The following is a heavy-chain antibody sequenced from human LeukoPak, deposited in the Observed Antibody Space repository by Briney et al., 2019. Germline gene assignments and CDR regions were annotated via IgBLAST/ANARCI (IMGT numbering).Heavy chain of an antibody. D-gene: IGHD3-10*01. CDR2: IYYSGST. CDR1: GGSISISSYY. V-gene: IGHV4-39*01. Sequence: SETLSLTCTVSGGSISISSYYWGWIRQPPGKGLEWIGSIYYSGSTYYNPSLKSRVTISVDTSKNQFSLKLSSVTAADTAVYYCARQSTMVRGVILNWFDPWGQGTLVTVSS. CDR3: ARQSTMVRGVILNWFDP. J-gene: IGHJ5*02.